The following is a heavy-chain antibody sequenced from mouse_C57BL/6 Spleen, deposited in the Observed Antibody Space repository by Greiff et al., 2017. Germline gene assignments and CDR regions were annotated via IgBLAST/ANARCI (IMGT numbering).Heavy chain of an antibody. J-gene: IGHJ4*01. CDR1: GFSLTSYG. Sequence: VQLQQSGHGLVQPSQSLSITCTVSGFSLTSYGVHWVRQSPGKGLEWLGVIWSGGSTDYNAAFISRLSISKDNSKSQVFFKMNSLQADDTAIYYCARMDYDRDYYAMDYWGQGTSVTVSS. D-gene: IGHD2-4*01. V-gene: IGHV2-2*01. CDR3: ARMDYDRDYYAMDY. CDR2: IWSGGST.